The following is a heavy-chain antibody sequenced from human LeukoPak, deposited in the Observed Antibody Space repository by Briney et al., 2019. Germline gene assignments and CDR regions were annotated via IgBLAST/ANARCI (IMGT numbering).Heavy chain of an antibody. V-gene: IGHV4-61*02. Sequence: SQTLSLTCTVSGGSISSGSYYWSWLRQPAGTGLEWIGRIYTSGSTDYNPSLKSRVTISVDTSKNQFSLKLSSVPAADTAVYYCARARNTGYFSPFDYWGQGTLVTVSS. CDR1: GGSISSGSYY. CDR3: ARARNTGYFSPFDY. J-gene: IGHJ4*02. CDR2: IYTSGST. D-gene: IGHD3-9*01.